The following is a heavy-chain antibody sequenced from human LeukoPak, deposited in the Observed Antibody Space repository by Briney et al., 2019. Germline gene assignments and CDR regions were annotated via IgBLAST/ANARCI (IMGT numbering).Heavy chain of an antibody. CDR1: GYTFTGYY. CDR3: ARDRFGAAAGSYYGMDV. D-gene: IGHD6-13*01. Sequence: ASVKVSCKAPGYTFTGYYMHWVRQAPGQGLEWMGWINPNSGGTNYAQKFQGRVTMTRDTSISTAYMELSRLRSDDTAVYYCARDRFGAAAGSYYGMDVWGQGTTVTVSS. CDR2: INPNSGGT. V-gene: IGHV1-2*02. J-gene: IGHJ6*02.